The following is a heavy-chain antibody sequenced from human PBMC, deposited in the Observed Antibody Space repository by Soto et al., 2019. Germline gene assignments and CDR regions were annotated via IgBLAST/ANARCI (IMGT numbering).Heavy chain of an antibody. CDR1: GGTFSSYA. CDR2: IIPIFGTA. D-gene: IGHD3-10*01. Sequence: QVQLVQSGAEVKKPGSSVKVSCKASGGTFSSYAISWVRQAPGQGLEWMGGIIPIFGTANYAQKFQGRVTITADESTSTAYMELSSLRAEDTAVYYCARGMSITMVRSHAFDIWGQGTMVTVSS. J-gene: IGHJ3*02. CDR3: ARGMSITMVRSHAFDI. V-gene: IGHV1-69*12.